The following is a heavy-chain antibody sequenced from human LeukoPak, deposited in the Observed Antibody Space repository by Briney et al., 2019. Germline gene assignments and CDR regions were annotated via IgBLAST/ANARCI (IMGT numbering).Heavy chain of an antibody. J-gene: IGHJ3*02. CDR2: INHSGST. Sequence: SETLSLTCAVYGGSFSGYYWSWIRQPPGKGLEWIGEINHSGSTNYNPSLKSRVTISVDTSKNQFSLKLSSVTAADTAVYYCARENDGAFDIWGQGTMVTVSS. D-gene: IGHD1-1*01. CDR3: ARENDGAFDI. CDR1: GGSFSGYY. V-gene: IGHV4-34*01.